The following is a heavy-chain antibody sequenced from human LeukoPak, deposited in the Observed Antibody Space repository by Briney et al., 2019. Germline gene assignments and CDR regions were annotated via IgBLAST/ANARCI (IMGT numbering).Heavy chain of an antibody. D-gene: IGHD3-10*01. Sequence: SVKVSCKASGGTFSSYAISWVRQAPGQGLEWMGGIIPIFGTANYAQKFQGRVTITADESTSTAYMELSSLRSEDTAVYYCASEVRITMVRGPMGYFDYWGQGTLVTVSS. CDR1: GGTFSSYA. J-gene: IGHJ4*02. CDR2: IIPIFGTA. CDR3: ASEVRITMVRGPMGYFDY. V-gene: IGHV1-69*13.